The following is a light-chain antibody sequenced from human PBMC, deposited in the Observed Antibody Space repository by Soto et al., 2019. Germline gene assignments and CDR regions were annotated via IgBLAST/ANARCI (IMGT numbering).Light chain of an antibody. CDR1: QSVSSTY. V-gene: IGKV3-20*01. CDR2: GVS. CDR3: QQFGTIPFT. Sequence: EIVLTQSPGTLSLSPGERATLSCRASQSVSSTYLGWYQQKPGQAPRLLISGVSNRATGIPDRFSGSGSGTDFTLTISRLAPEDFAVYYCQQFGTIPFTFGPGTKVDV. J-gene: IGKJ3*01.